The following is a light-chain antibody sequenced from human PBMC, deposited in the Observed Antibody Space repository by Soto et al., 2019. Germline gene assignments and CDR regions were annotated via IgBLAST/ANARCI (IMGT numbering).Light chain of an antibody. V-gene: IGKV1-39*01. J-gene: IGKJ1*01. CDR2: AAS. CDR1: QSISNY. Sequence: DIQLTQSPSSLSASVGDRVSISCRASQSISNYLNWYQQKPGKXPXXLIFAASSLQSGVPSRFSGSGSGTAFTLTITSLQPDDFATYYCQQYERYRTFGQGTKVDIK. CDR3: QQYERYRT.